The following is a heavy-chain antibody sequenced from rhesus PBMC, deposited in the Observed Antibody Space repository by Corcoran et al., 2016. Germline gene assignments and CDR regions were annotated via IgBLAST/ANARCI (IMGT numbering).Heavy chain of an antibody. Sequence: QVQLQESGPGLVKPSETLSLTCAVSGASISYYWWSWIRQPPGKGLEWIGESHGNSGCPYHNPSIKRRITKSKDASKNQFSLAVSAVAAADTAGFYCARDWRYGRDRSFESWGPGVLGTVSS. D-gene: IGHD3-3*01. V-gene: IGHV4-80*01. CDR3: ARDWRYGRDRSFES. CDR2: SHGNSGCP. J-gene: IGHJ5-1*01. CDR1: GASISYYW.